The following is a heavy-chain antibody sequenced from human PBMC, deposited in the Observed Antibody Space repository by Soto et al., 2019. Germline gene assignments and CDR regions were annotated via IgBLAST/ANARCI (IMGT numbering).Heavy chain of an antibody. CDR2: INHSGST. CDR3: ARAGGMATVTPLFDY. V-gene: IGHV4-34*01. CDR1: GGSFSGYY. Sequence: SSETLSLTCAVYGGSFSGYYWSWIRQPPGKGLEWIGEINHSGSTNYNPSLKSRVTISVDTSKNQFSLKLSSVTAADTAVYYCARAGGMATVTPLFDYWGQGTLVTVSS. D-gene: IGHD4-17*01. J-gene: IGHJ4*02.